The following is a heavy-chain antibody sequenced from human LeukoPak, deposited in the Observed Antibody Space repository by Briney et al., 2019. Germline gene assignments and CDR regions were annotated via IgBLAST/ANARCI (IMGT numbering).Heavy chain of an antibody. CDR2: ISAYNGNT. CDR3: GKDGSPYYYGSGSYNWFDP. J-gene: IGHJ5*02. D-gene: IGHD3-10*01. Sequence: GASVKVSCKASGYTFTSYGISWVRQAPGQGLEWMGWISAYNGNTNYAQKLQGRVTMTTDTSTSTAYMVLRSLRSDDTAVYYCGKDGSPYYYGSGSYNWFDPWGQGTLVTVSS. V-gene: IGHV1-18*04. CDR1: GYTFTSYG.